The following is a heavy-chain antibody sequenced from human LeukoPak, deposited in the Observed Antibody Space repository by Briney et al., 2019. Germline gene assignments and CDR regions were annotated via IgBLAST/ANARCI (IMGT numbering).Heavy chain of an antibody. V-gene: IGHV1-2*02. Sequence: ASVKVSCKASGYTFTGYYMHWVRQAPGQGLEWMGWINPNSGGTNYAQKFQGRVTMTRDTSISTAYMELSRLRSDDTAVYYCARVYSSSWYVGRSVDPWGQGTLVTVSS. CDR2: INPNSGGT. CDR1: GYTFTGYY. CDR3: ARVYSSSWYVGRSVDP. J-gene: IGHJ5*02. D-gene: IGHD6-13*01.